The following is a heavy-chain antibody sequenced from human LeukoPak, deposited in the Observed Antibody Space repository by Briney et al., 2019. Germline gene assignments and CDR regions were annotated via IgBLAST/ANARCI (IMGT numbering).Heavy chain of an antibody. CDR3: AKTFGGVIVQYYFDY. Sequence: GRSLGLSCAASGFTFSSYGMHWVRQAPGKGLEWVAVISYDGSNKYYADSVKGRFTISRDNSKNTLYLQMNSLRAEDTAVYYCAKTFGGVIVQYYFDYWGQGTLVTVSS. V-gene: IGHV3-30*18. J-gene: IGHJ4*02. CDR2: ISYDGSNK. CDR1: GFTFSSYG. D-gene: IGHD3-16*02.